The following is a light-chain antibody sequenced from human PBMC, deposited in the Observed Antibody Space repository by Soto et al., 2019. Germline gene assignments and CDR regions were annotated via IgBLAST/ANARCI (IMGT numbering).Light chain of an antibody. CDR3: QHYDSVPCT. CDR1: QDIKNY. CDR2: DAS. Sequence: DIQLTQSPSSLSASVGDRVTITCQASQDIKNYLIWYQQKAGEAPNLLIYDASTLGTGVSSRFSGSGSGTEFRLTITNLQPEDIATYYCQHYDSVPCTFGQGTRLEIK. V-gene: IGKV1-33*01. J-gene: IGKJ2*02.